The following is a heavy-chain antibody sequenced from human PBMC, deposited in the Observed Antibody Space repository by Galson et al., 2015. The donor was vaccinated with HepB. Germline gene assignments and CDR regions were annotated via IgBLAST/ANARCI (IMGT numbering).Heavy chain of an antibody. Sequence: SLRLSCAASGFTFSSYSMNWVRQAPGKGLEWVSSISSSSGYIYYADSVKGRFTISRDNARNSLYLQMNSLRAEDTAVYYCAILGFGELLPDAFDIWGQGTMVTVSS. D-gene: IGHD3-10*01. V-gene: IGHV3-21*01. CDR3: AILGFGELLPDAFDI. J-gene: IGHJ3*02. CDR2: ISSSSGYI. CDR1: GFTFSSYS.